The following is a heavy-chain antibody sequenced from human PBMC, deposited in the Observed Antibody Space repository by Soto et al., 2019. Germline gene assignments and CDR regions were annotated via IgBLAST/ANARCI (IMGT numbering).Heavy chain of an antibody. CDR3: AKDNHYYYGSGSYH. V-gene: IGHV3-23*01. CDR1: GFTFSSYA. D-gene: IGHD3-10*01. Sequence: GGSLRLSCAASGFTFSSYAMSWVRQAPGKGLEWVSAISGSGGSTYYADSVKGRFTISRDNSKNTLYLQMNSLRAEDTAVYYCAKDNHYYYGSGSYHWGQGTLVTVSS. CDR2: ISGSGGST. J-gene: IGHJ4*02.